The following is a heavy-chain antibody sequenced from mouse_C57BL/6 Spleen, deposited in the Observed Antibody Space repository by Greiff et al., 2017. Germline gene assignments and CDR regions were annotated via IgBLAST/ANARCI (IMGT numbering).Heavy chain of an antibody. Sequence: QVQLKQSGAELARPGASVKMSCKASGYTFTSYTMHWVKQRPGQGLEWIGYINPSSGYTKYNQKFKDKATLTADKSSSTAYMQLSSLTSEDSAVYYCARVHYYGSSFDYWGQGTTLTVSS. CDR3: ARVHYYGSSFDY. J-gene: IGHJ2*01. CDR2: INPSSGYT. CDR1: GYTFTSYT. V-gene: IGHV1-4*01. D-gene: IGHD1-1*01.